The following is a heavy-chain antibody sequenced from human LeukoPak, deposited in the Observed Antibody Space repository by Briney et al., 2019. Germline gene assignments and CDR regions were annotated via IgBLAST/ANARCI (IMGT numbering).Heavy chain of an antibody. J-gene: IGHJ6*03. CDR2: INPNSGGT. V-gene: IGHV1-2*02. Sequence: ASVKGSCKASGYTFTGYYMHWVRQAPGQGLEWMGWINPNSGGTNYAQKFQGRVTMTRYTSISTAYMELSRLRSDDTAVYYCASTYCSSTNCYANYYYYYMDVWGKGTTVTVSS. D-gene: IGHD2-2*01. CDR1: GYTFTGYY. CDR3: ASTYCSSTNCYANYYYYYMDV.